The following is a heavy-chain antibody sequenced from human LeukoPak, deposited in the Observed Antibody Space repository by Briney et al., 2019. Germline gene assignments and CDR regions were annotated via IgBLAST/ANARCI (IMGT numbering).Heavy chain of an antibody. J-gene: IGHJ4*02. V-gene: IGHV3-23*01. D-gene: IGHD3-9*01. Sequence: GGSLRLSCAASGFTFSSYAMSWVRQAPGKGLEWISGINYSGGSTYYADSVKGRFTISRDNPKNTLFLQMNSLRAEDTAVYYCAKWGDYDVLTGYYVCDYWGQGTLVTVSS. CDR3: AKWGDYDVLTGYYVCDY. CDR2: INYSGGST. CDR1: GFTFSSYA.